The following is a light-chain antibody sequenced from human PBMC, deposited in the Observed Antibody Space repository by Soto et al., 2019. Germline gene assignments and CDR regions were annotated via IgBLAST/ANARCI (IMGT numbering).Light chain of an antibody. V-gene: IGKV3-15*01. Sequence: IVLTQSPAPLSVSPVERATLLCRARQRVSGSLAWYPQKPGQAPRLLMYGASIRATGFPDRFRGSGSGTAFTTTISSLQSEDFAVYYCQQYNQWPPLTFGGGTKVDIK. CDR1: QRVSGS. CDR2: GAS. CDR3: QQYNQWPPLT. J-gene: IGKJ4*01.